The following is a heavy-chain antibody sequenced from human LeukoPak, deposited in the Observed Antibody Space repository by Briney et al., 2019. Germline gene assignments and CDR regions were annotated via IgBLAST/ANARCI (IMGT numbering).Heavy chain of an antibody. CDR3: ARDDVAGTEGLDY. Sequence: ASVKVSCKASGYTFISYGISWVRQAPGQGLEWMGWISTYNGNTNYVQKLQGRVTMTTDTSTSTAYMELRSLRSDDTAMYYCARDDVAGTEGLDYWGQGTLVTVSS. V-gene: IGHV1-18*01. CDR2: ISTYNGNT. CDR1: GYTFISYG. J-gene: IGHJ4*02. D-gene: IGHD6-19*01.